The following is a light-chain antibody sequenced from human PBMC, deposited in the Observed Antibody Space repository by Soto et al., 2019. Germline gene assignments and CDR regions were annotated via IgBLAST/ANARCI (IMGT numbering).Light chain of an antibody. Sequence: DIQMTHSPSTLSASVRDIVTITCRASQSISSWLAWYQQKPGKAPKLLIYDASSLESGVPSRFSGSGSGTEFTLTISSLQPDDFAVYYCQQYNNWPTWTFGQGTKVDIK. CDR2: DAS. CDR1: QSISSW. CDR3: QQYNNWPTWT. V-gene: IGKV1-5*01. J-gene: IGKJ1*01.